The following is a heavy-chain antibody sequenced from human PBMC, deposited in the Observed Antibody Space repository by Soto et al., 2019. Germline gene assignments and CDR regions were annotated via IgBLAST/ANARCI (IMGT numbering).Heavy chain of an antibody. CDR2: IWYDGSNK. Sequence: GGSLRLSCAASGFTFSSYGMHWVRQAPGKGLEWVAVIWYDGSNKYYADSVKGRFTISRDNSKNTLYLQMNSLRAEDTAVYYCARDKGYCTNGVCYTPYYYYYMDVWGKGTTVTVSS. D-gene: IGHD2-8*01. J-gene: IGHJ6*03. CDR1: GFTFSSYG. CDR3: ARDKGYCTNGVCYTPYYYYYMDV. V-gene: IGHV3-33*01.